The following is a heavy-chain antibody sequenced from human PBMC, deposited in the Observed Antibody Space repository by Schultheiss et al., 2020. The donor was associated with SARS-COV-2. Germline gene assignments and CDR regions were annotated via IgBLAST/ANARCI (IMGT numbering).Heavy chain of an antibody. CDR2: ISSSSSYI. D-gene: IGHD5-24*01. CDR1: GFTFSDYY. CDR3: ARDSRIRAGYTEVFDF. J-gene: IGHJ4*02. Sequence: GESLKISCAASGFTFSDYYMSWIRQAPGKGLEWVSYISSSSSYINYADSVKGRFTISRDNAKNSLYLQMSSLRADDTAVYYCARDSRIRAGYTEVFDFWGQGTLVTVSS. V-gene: IGHV3-11*06.